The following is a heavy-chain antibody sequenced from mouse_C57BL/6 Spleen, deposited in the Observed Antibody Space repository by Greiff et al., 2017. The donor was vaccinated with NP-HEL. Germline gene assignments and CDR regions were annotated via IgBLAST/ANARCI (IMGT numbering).Heavy chain of an antibody. CDR2: ISYDGSN. J-gene: IGHJ3*01. CDR1: GYSITSGYY. D-gene: IGHD1-1*01. Sequence: DVQLQESGPGLVKPSQSLSLTCSVTGYSITSGYYWNWIRQFPGNKLEWMGYISYDGSNNYNPSLKNRISITRDTSKNQFFLKLNSVTTEDTATYYCAREGYYGSSWFAYWGQGTLVTVSA. CDR3: AREGYYGSSWFAY. V-gene: IGHV3-6*01.